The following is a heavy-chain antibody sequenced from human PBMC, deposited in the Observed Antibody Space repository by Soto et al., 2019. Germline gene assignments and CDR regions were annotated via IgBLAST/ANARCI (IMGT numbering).Heavy chain of an antibody. D-gene: IGHD3-3*01. CDR2: ISYDGSNK. V-gene: IGHV3-30*18. CDR1: GFTFSSYG. CDR3: AKAAITIFGVVITPAVYYFDY. Sequence: PGGSLRLSCAASGFTFSSYGMPWVRQAPGTGLEWVAVISYDGSNKYYADSVKGRFTISRDNSKNTLYLQMNSLRAEDTAVYYCAKAAITIFGVVITPAVYYFDYWGQGTLVTVSS. J-gene: IGHJ4*02.